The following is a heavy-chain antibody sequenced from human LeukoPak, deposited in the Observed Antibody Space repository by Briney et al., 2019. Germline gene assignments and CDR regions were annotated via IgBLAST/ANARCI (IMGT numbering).Heavy chain of an antibody. D-gene: IGHD3-3*01. Sequence: SETLSLTCTVSGCSISSYYWSWIRQPAGKGLEWIGRIYSSGSTTYNPSLKSRVTMSVDTSKNQFSLKVTSVTAADTAVYYCARDLRYYDFWSGYYYFDYWGQGTLVTVSS. CDR2: IYSSGST. CDR3: ARDLRYYDFWSGYYYFDY. J-gene: IGHJ4*02. V-gene: IGHV4-4*07. CDR1: GCSISSYY.